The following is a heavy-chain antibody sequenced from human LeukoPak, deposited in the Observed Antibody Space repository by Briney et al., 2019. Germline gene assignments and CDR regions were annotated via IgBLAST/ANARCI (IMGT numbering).Heavy chain of an antibody. V-gene: IGHV3-30-3*01. CDR3: ARELVSVTRHDGLDV. CDR2: TSYDGATE. CDR1: GFTFGHCA. D-gene: IGHD4-17*01. Sequence: GRSLRLSCAASGFTFGHCAMHWVRQAPGKGLEWLALTSYDGATEFYADSVRGRFTISRDNSKNTVFLDVNGLRGEDTAVYFCARELVSVTRHDGLDVWGQGTTVIVSS. J-gene: IGHJ6*02.